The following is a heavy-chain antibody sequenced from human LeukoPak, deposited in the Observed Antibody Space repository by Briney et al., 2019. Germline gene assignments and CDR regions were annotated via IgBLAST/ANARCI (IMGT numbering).Heavy chain of an antibody. J-gene: IGHJ4*02. D-gene: IGHD2-2*01. CDR1: GGTFNSYA. V-gene: IGHV1-69*13. Sequence: SVKVSCKASGGTFNSYAISWVRQAPGQGLEWMGGIIPIFGTANYAQKFQGRVTITADESTSTAYMELSSLRSEDTAVYYCARDRPAEDCSSTSCYWDWGQGTLVTVSS. CDR2: IIPIFGTA. CDR3: ARDRPAEDCSSTSCYWD.